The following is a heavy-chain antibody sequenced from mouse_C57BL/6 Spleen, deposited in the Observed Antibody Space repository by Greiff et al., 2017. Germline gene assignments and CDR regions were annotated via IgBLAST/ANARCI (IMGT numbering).Heavy chain of an antibody. Sequence: VQLQQSGAELVKPGASVKLSCKASGYTFTSYWMQWVKQRPGQGLEWIGEIDPSDSYTNYNQKFKGKATLTVDTSSSTAYMQLSSLTSEDSAVYYCAREGVYYGNLYAMDYWGQGTSVTVSS. J-gene: IGHJ4*01. D-gene: IGHD2-1*01. CDR1: GYTFTSYW. CDR3: AREGVYYGNLYAMDY. CDR2: IDPSDSYT. V-gene: IGHV1-50*01.